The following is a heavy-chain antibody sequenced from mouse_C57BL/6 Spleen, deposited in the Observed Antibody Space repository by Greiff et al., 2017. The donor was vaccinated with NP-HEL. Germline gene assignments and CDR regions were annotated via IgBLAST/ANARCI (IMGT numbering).Heavy chain of an antibody. Sequence: QVQLQQPGAELVKPGASVKLSCKASGYTFTSYWMHWVKQRPGRGLEWIGRIDPNSGGTKYNEKFKSKATLTVDKPSSTAYMQLSSLTSEDSAVYYCARGSRANYGSIHYYAMDYWGQGTSVTVSS. CDR2: IDPNSGGT. D-gene: IGHD1-1*01. J-gene: IGHJ4*01. V-gene: IGHV1-72*01. CDR3: ARGSRANYGSIHYYAMDY. CDR1: GYTFTSYW.